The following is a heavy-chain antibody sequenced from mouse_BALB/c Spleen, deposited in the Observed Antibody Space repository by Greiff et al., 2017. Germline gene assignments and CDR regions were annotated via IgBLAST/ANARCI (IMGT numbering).Heavy chain of an antibody. Sequence: EVQLVESGGGLVKPGGSLKLSCAASGFTFSDYYMYWVRQTPEKRLEWVATISDGGSYTYYPDSVKGRFTISRDNAKNNLYLQMSSLKSEDTAMYYCARGGIYYDYDGAMDYWGQGTSVTVSS. J-gene: IGHJ4*01. CDR1: GFTFSDYY. CDR2: ISDGGSYT. V-gene: IGHV5-4*02. CDR3: ARGGIYYDYDGAMDY. D-gene: IGHD2-4*01.